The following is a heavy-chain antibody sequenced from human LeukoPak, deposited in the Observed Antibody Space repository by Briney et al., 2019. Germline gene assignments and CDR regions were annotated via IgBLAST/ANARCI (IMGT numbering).Heavy chain of an antibody. V-gene: IGHV3-23*01. J-gene: IGHJ5*02. Sequence: GGSLRLSCAASGFTFSSSAMSWVRQVPGKGLEWVSGISASGGSTYYADSVKGRYTISRDNSKNTLYLQMNSLRAEDTAEYYCAKNYYASGSYRDWFDPWGQGTLVTVSS. D-gene: IGHD3-10*01. CDR3: AKNYYASGSYRDWFDP. CDR1: GFTFSSSA. CDR2: ISASGGST.